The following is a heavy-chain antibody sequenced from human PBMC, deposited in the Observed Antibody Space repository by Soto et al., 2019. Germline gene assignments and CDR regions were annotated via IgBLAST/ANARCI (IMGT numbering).Heavy chain of an antibody. CDR1: EFTFSTYS. CDR3: ARPSLYIWSGPLCYNGMDV. Sequence: PGGSLRLSCVASEFTFSTYSMNWVRQAPGKGLEWVSYISSSSSTIHYADSVKGRFTISRDNAKNSLYLEMHSLRDEDTAVYYCARPSLYIWSGPLCYNGMDVWGQGTTVTVSS. J-gene: IGHJ6*02. CDR2: ISSSSSTI. D-gene: IGHD3-3*01. V-gene: IGHV3-48*02.